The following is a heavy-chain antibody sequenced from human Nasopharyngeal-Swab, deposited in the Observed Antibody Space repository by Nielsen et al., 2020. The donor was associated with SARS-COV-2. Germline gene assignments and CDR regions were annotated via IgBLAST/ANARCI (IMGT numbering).Heavy chain of an antibody. J-gene: IGHJ4*02. D-gene: IGHD3-10*01. CDR2: IYPGDSDT. CDR3: ARHGLLWFGELLGDY. Sequence: GESLKISCKGSGYSFPSYWIGWVRQMPGKGLEWMGIIYPGDSDTRYSPSFQGQVTISADKSISTAYLQWSSLKASDTAMYYCARHGLLWFGELLGDYWGQGTLVTVSS. CDR1: GYSFPSYW. V-gene: IGHV5-51*01.